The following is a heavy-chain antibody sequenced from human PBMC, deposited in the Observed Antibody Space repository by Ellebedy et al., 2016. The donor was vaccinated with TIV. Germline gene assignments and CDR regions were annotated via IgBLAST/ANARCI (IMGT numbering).Heavy chain of an antibody. CDR1: GFTVSSQF. CDR2: IFSGGVT. CDR3: ARAAYSSGSSEDY. Sequence: GESLKISCAASGFTVSSQFMHWVRQAPGKGLEWIAVIFSGGVTYYADSVKGRFTISIDTSQNTLYLQMNNLRGEDTAVYYCARAAYSSGSSEDYWGQGTLVTVSS. V-gene: IGHV3-66*01. D-gene: IGHD6-19*01. J-gene: IGHJ4*02.